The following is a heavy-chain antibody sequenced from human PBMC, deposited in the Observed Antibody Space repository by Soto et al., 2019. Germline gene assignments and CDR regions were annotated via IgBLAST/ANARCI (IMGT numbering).Heavy chain of an antibody. CDR3: ARVFGGDWHNGMYA. D-gene: IGHD2-21*02. Sequence: PSETLSLTCTVSGGSISSGGYYWSLIRQHPGKGLEWIGYIYYSGSTYYNPSLKSRVTISVDTSKNQFSLKLSSVTAADTAVYYCARVFGGDWHNGMYALGLEDTLTVS. CDR2: IYYSGST. CDR1: GGSISSGGYY. J-gene: IGHJ6*02. V-gene: IGHV4-31*03.